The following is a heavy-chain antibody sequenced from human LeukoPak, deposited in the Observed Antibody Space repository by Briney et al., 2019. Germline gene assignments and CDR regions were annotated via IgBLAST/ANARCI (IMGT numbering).Heavy chain of an antibody. V-gene: IGHV4-34*01. CDR2: INHRVGT. Sequence: SETLSLTCGVYGGSVSVYYWSWIRQPPGKGLEWIGEINHRVGTNFNPSLKSRVTISIDTSKNQFSLKLSSVTAADTAVYYCARGAGTTQLDYWGQGTLVTVSS. J-gene: IGHJ4*02. D-gene: IGHD1-1*01. CDR1: GGSVSVYY. CDR3: ARGAGTTQLDY.